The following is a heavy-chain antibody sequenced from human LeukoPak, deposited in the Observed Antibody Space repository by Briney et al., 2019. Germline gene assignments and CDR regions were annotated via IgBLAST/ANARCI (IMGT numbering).Heavy chain of an antibody. J-gene: IGHJ3*01. D-gene: IGHD3-10*01. CDR3: AREDYYGSGGWD. CDR1: GFTFSSYA. CDR2: ISYDGSNK. V-gene: IGHV3-30*14. Sequence: PGGSLRLSCAASGFTFSSYAMHWVRQAPGKGLEWVAVISYDGSNKYYADSVKGRFTISRDNSKNTVYLQMNSLRAEDTAVYYCAREDYYGSGGWDWGQGTMVTVSS.